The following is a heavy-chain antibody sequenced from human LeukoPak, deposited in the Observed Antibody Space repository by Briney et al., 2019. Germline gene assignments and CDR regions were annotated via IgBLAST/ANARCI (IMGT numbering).Heavy chain of an antibody. J-gene: IGHJ6*04. V-gene: IGHV3-21*04. D-gene: IGHD7-27*01. CDR3: AKSLGTLGTPTPMDV. Sequence: GGSLRLSCAASGFTFNTFSMNWVRQAPGKGLEWLSSISSSSRDINYRDSVKGRFIISRDNAKNSLYLQMNSLRAEDTAMYYCAKSLGTLGTPTPMDVWGKGTTVTVSS. CDR1: GFTFNTFS. CDR2: ISSSSRDI.